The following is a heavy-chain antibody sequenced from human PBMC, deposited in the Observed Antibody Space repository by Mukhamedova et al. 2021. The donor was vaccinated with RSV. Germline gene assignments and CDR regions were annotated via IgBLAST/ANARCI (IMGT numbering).Heavy chain of an antibody. Sequence: SSSSYIFYADSVKGRFTISRDNAQNSLYLQMNSLRVEDTAVYYCARDPDSSGWGSGSALDIWGQGTVVTVSS. V-gene: IGHV3-21*01. J-gene: IGHJ3*02. D-gene: IGHD6-19*01. CDR3: ARDPDSSGWGSGSALDI. CDR2: SSSSYI.